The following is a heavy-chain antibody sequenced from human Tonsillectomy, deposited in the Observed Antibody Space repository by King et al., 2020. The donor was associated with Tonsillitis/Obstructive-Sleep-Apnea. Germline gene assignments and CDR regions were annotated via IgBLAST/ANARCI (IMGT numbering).Heavy chain of an antibody. J-gene: IGHJ4*02. CDR1: GGSFSGYY. Sequence: VQLQQWGAGLLKPSETLSLTCAVYGGSFSGYYWSWIRQPPGKGLEWIGEINHSGSTNYNPSLKSRVTISVDTSKNQFSLKLSSVTAADTAVYYCARGLKVEIDYWGQGTLGTVSS. CDR2: INHSGST. CDR3: ARGLKVEIDY. V-gene: IGHV4-34*01.